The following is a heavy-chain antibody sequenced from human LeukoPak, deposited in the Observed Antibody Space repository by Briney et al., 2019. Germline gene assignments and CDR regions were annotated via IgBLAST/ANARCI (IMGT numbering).Heavy chain of an antibody. J-gene: IGHJ6*02. CDR2: IRSKANSYAT. CDR1: GFTFSGSA. V-gene: IGHV3-73*01. Sequence: GGSLRLSCAASGFTFSGSAMHRVRQASGKGLEWVGRIRSKANSYATAYAASVKGRFTISRDDSKNTAYLQMNSLKTEDTAVYYCTRHPMRAPRGYYYGMDVWGQGTTVTVSS. CDR3: TRHPMRAPRGYYYGMDV.